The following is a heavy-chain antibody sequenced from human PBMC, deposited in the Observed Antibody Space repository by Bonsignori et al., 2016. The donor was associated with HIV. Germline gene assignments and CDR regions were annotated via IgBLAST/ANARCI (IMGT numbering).Heavy chain of an antibody. CDR2: IKQDGSEK. Sequence: WIRQPPGKGLEWVANIKQDGSEKYYVDSVKGRFTISRDNAKNSLYLQMNSLRAEDTAVYYCARQGMVRGVYSYYFDYWGQGTLVTVSS. J-gene: IGHJ4*02. D-gene: IGHD3-10*01. V-gene: IGHV3-7*01. CDR3: ARQGMVRGVYSYYFDY.